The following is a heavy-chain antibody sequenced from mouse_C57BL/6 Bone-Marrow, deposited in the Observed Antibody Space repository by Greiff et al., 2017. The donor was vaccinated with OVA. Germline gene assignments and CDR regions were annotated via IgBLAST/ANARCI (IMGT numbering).Heavy chain of an antibody. J-gene: IGHJ1*03. CDR2: IYPRSGNT. CDR1: GYTFTSYG. Sequence: QVQLQQSGAELARPGASVKLSCKASGYTFTSYGISWVKQRTGQGLEWIGEIYPRSGNTYYNEKFKGKATLTADKSSSTAYMELRSLTSEDSAVYFCARERIITTVVAKYFDVWGTGTTVTVSS. V-gene: IGHV1-81*01. CDR3: ARERIITTVVAKYFDV. D-gene: IGHD1-1*01.